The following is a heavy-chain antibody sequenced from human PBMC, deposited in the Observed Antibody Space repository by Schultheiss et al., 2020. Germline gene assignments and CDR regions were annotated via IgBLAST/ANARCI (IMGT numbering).Heavy chain of an antibody. CDR3: ARGLDYGDYPPLHWYFDL. Sequence: SETLSLTCTVSGGSISSYYWSWIRQPPGKGLEWIGYIYYSGSTNYNPSLKSRVTISVDTSKNQFSLKLSSVTAADTAVYYCARGLDYGDYPPLHWYFDLWGRGTLVTVSS. CDR2: IYYSGST. CDR1: GGSISSYY. D-gene: IGHD4-17*01. J-gene: IGHJ2*01. V-gene: IGHV4-59*01.